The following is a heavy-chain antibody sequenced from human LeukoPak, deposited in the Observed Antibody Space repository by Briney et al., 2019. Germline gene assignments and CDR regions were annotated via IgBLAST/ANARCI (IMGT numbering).Heavy chain of an antibody. V-gene: IGHV4-39*07. CDR3: ARGAPKYYYGSGRRYYFDY. Sequence: SETLSLTCTVSGGSISSGDYYWSWIRQPPGKGLEWIGEINHSGSTNYNPSLKSRVTISVDTSKNQFSLKLSSVTAADTAVYYCARGAPKYYYGSGRRYYFDYWGQGTLVTVSS. CDR2: INHSGST. J-gene: IGHJ4*02. D-gene: IGHD3-10*01. CDR1: GGSISSGDYY.